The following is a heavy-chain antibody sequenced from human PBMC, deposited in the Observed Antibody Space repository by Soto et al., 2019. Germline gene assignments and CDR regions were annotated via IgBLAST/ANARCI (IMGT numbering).Heavy chain of an antibody. J-gene: IGHJ6*03. CDR3: ARGGYYFYMDV. D-gene: IGHD1-26*01. CDR2: IHHSGST. V-gene: IGHV4-4*02. Sequence: QVQLQESGPGLVKPSETLSLTCAVSGGSISISNWWSWVRQTPGKGLEWIGQIHHSGSTNYSPSLTSRVTISVDKSKNQFSLQMNSVTAADTAVYYCARGGYYFYMDVWGKGTTVTVSS. CDR1: GGSISISNW.